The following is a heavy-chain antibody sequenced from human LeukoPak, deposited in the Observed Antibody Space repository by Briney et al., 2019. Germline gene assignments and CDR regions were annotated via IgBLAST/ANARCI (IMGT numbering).Heavy chain of an antibody. CDR2: VGHDGNYK. D-gene: IGHD2-15*01. Sequence: GGSLRLSCIVSGSTINTFGFHWFRQAPGKGPEWLAFVGHDGNYKHYGDSVRGRFTISRDNSKNTVYLEMDNLRTDDTALYRCAKDLSYSYDIWGQGTKVTVSS. CDR1: GSTINTFG. V-gene: IGHV3-30*02. J-gene: IGHJ3*02. CDR3: AKDLSYSYDI.